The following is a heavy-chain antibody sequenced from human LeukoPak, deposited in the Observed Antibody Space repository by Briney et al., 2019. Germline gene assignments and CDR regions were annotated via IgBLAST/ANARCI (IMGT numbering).Heavy chain of an antibody. CDR1: GYSISSGYY. J-gene: IGHJ5*02. CDR2: IYYSGST. V-gene: IGHV4-38-2*02. D-gene: IGHD4-11*01. CDR3: ARGTTVTPSWFDP. Sequence: SETLSLTCTVSGYSISSGYYWGWIRQPPGKGLEWIGYIYYSGSTYYNPSLKSRVTISVDTSKNQFSLKLSSVTAADTAVYYCARGTTVTPSWFDPWGQGTLVTVSS.